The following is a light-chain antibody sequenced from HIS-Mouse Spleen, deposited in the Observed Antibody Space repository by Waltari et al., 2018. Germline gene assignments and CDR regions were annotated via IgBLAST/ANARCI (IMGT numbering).Light chain of an antibody. CDR3: SSYTSSSTLV. V-gene: IGLV2-14*03. J-gene: IGLJ3*02. CDR2: DVS. CDR1: SRDVVCSHY. Sequence: QSALTQPASVSVSPGQSIPIPCPDTSRDVVCSHYFPWYQQHPVKAPRPMIYDVSNRPAGVANRFSGSKSGNTASLTISGLQAEDEADYYCSSYTSSSTLVFGGGTKLTVL.